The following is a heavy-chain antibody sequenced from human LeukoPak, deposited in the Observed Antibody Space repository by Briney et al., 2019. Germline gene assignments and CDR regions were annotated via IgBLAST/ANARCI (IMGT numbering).Heavy chain of an antibody. D-gene: IGHD5-18*01. V-gene: IGHV4-34*01. J-gene: IGHJ5*02. CDR3: ARHMWIQLWLDP. Sequence: SETLSLTCAVYGGSFSGSYWNWIRQPPGKGLEWIGEITYSGSTNYNPSLKSRVTISVDTSKNQFSLKLSSVTAADTAVYYCARHMWIQLWLDPWGQGTLVTVSS. CDR2: ITYSGST. CDR1: GGSFSGSY.